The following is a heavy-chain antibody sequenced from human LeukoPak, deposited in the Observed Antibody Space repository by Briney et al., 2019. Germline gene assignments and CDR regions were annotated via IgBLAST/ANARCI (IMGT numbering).Heavy chain of an antibody. V-gene: IGHV4-59*01. D-gene: IGHD1-26*01. CDR3: ARSTSAWATFDY. J-gene: IGHJ4*02. Sequence: SETLSLTCTVSGGSISSYYWSWIRQPPGKGLEWIGYIYYSGSTNYNPSLKSRVTISVDTSKSQFSLKLSSVTAADTAVYYCARSTSAWATFDYWGQGALVTVSS. CDR1: GGSISSYY. CDR2: IYYSGST.